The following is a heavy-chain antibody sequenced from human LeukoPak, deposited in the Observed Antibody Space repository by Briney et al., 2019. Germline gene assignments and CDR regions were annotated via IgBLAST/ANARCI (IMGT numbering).Heavy chain of an antibody. CDR2: INPSGGST. J-gene: IGHJ6*02. Sequence: GASVKVSCKASGYTFTGYYMHWVRQAPGQGLEWMGIINPSGGSTSYAQKFQGRVTMTRDTSTSTVYMELSSLRSEDTAVYYCARDMAYCGGDCYSYYYYYGMDVWGQGTTVTVSS. CDR3: ARDMAYCGGDCYSYYYYYGMDV. CDR1: GYTFTGYY. V-gene: IGHV1-46*01. D-gene: IGHD2-21*02.